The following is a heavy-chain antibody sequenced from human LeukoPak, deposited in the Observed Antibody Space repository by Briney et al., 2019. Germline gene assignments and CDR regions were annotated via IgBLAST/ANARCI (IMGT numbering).Heavy chain of an antibody. V-gene: IGHV1-2*02. D-gene: IGHD2-2*01. CDR3: ARSVVVPAATNWFDP. CDR2: INPNSGGT. CDR1: GYTFTGYY. J-gene: IGHJ5*02. Sequence: ASVKVSCKASGYTFTGYYMHWVRQAPGQGLEWMGWINPNSGGTNYAQKFQGRVTMTRDTSISTAYMELSRLRSDDTAVYYCARSVVVPAATNWFDPWSQGTLVTVSS.